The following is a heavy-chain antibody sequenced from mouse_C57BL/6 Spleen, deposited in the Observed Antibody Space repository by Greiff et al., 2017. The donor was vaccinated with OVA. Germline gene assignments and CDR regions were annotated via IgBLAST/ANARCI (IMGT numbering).Heavy chain of an antibody. Sequence: EVKVVESGGGLVKPGGSLKLSCAASGFTFSDYGMHWVRQAPEKGLEWVAYISSGSSTIYYADTVKGRFTISRDNAKNTLFLQMTSLRSEDTAMYYCARTYYGYAMDYWGQGTSVTVSS. CDR1: GFTFSDYG. J-gene: IGHJ4*01. CDR3: ARTYYGYAMDY. CDR2: ISSGSSTI. D-gene: IGHD1-1*01. V-gene: IGHV5-17*01.